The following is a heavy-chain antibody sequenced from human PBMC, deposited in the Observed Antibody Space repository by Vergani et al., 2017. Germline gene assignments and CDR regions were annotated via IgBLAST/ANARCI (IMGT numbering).Heavy chain of an antibody. CDR3: ARVPLRYFGWLPHD. CDR1: GYTFTGYY. Sequence: QVQLVQSGAEVKKPGASVKVSCKASGYTFTGYYMHWVRQAPGQGLEWMGWINPNSGGTKYAQKFQGRVTMTRDTSISTAYMELSRLRSDDAAVYYCARVPLRYFGWLPHDWGQGTLVTVSS. V-gene: IGHV1-2*02. J-gene: IGHJ4*02. D-gene: IGHD3-9*01. CDR2: INPNSGGT.